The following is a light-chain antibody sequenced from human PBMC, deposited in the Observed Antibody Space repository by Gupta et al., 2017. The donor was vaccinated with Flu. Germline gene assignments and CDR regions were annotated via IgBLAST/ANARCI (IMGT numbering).Light chain of an antibody. J-gene: IGKJ4*01. Sequence: DLQMHQSPSSSSAVVGDRVNTTCRASQSTSGYLNWYQQEPGKAPKLLNYAVSSLQNGVPSRFNGSGSGTDFTLTISSLQPEDSATYYCQQGYSSPLTFGGRDQGGDQT. CDR2: AVS. CDR3: QQGYSSPLT. V-gene: IGKV1-39*01. CDR1: QSTSGY.